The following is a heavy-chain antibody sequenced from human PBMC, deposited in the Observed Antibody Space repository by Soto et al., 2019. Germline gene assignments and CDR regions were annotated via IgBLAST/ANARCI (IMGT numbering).Heavy chain of an antibody. D-gene: IGHD3-10*01. V-gene: IGHV1-18*01. CDR2: ISAHNGNT. Sequence: QVHLVQSGAEVKKPGASVKVSCQGSGYDFTTYGITWVRQAPGQGLEWMGWISAHNGNTNYAQKLQGRVTVTRDTSTSTAYMELRSLRYDDTAVYYCARGRYGEYWGQGALVTVSS. CDR3: ARGRYGEY. J-gene: IGHJ4*02. CDR1: GYDFTTYG.